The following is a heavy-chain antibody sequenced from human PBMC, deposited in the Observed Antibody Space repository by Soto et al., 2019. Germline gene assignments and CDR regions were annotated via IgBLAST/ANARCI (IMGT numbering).Heavy chain of an antibody. Sequence: GASVKVSCKASGGTFSSYAISWVRQAPGQGLEWMGGITPIFGTANYAQKFQGRVTITADESTSTAYMELSSLRSEDTAVYYCARAEYSSSSRPPVPDYWGQGTLVTVSS. V-gene: IGHV1-69*13. D-gene: IGHD6-6*01. CDR1: GGTFSSYA. CDR3: ARAEYSSSSRPPVPDY. CDR2: ITPIFGTA. J-gene: IGHJ4*02.